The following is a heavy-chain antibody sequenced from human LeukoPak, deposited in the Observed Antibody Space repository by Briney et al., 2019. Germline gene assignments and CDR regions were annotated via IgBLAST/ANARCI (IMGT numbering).Heavy chain of an antibody. J-gene: IGHJ4*02. CDR3: ARTMVRGVIADY. D-gene: IGHD3-10*01. CDR1: GFTFSDYY. V-gene: IGHV3-11*03. Sequence: GGSLRLSYAASGFTFSDYYMSWIRQAPGKGLEWVSYISSSSSYTNYADSVKGRFTISRDNAKNSLYLQMNSLRAEDTAVYYCARTMVRGVIADYWGQGTLVTVSS. CDR2: ISSSSSYT.